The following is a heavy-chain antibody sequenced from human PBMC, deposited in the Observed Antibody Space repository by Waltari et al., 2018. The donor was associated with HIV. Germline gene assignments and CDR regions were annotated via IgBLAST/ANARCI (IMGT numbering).Heavy chain of an antibody. CDR1: GFTVSSNY. Sequence: EVQLVESGGGLVQPGGSLRLSCAASGFTVSSNYMSWVRQAPGKGLGWFLVIYGGGSPYYADSVKGRLTMSRDNSKNTLYLQMNSLGAEDTAVYYCASIAYCGGDCYPRGMDVWGQGTTVTVSS. CDR2: IYGGGSP. J-gene: IGHJ6*02. CDR3: ASIAYCGGDCYPRGMDV. V-gene: IGHV3-66*01. D-gene: IGHD2-21*02.